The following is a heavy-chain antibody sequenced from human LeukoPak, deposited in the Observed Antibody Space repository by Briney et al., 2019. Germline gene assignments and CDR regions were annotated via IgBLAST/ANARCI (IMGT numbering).Heavy chain of an antibody. J-gene: IGHJ4*02. CDR2: FYTSGRT. V-gene: IGHV4-61*02. CDR1: GVSISSGSYY. CDR3: ARDRVGSSSWYGFDF. Sequence: SETLSLTCTVSGVSISSGSYYWYWIRQPAGKGLGWIGRFYTSGRTNYTPSLKGRVTMSVDTSKNQFSLKLSSVTAADTAVYYCARDRVGSSSWYGFDFWGQGTQVTVSS. D-gene: IGHD6-13*01.